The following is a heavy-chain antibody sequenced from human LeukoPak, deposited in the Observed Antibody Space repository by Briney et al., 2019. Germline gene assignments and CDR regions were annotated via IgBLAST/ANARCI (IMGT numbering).Heavy chain of an antibody. D-gene: IGHD3-10*01. CDR3: AKSYYYHSGSFDY. CDR1: GFTFGTFN. V-gene: IGHV3-30*18. J-gene: IGHJ4*02. CDR2: FSSDGRST. Sequence: GRSLRLSCAASGFTFGTFNMHWVRQAPGKGLEWVAVFSSDGRSTFYAENVQGRFTLSRDNSKNTLSLQMNSLRAEDTAVYYCAKSYYYHSGSFDYWGQGTLVTVSS.